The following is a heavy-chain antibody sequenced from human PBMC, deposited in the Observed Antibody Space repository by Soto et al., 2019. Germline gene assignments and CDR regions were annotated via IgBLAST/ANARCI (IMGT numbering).Heavy chain of an antibody. D-gene: IGHD2-2*01. CDR1: GGSFSGYY. V-gene: IGHV4-34*01. CDR2: INHSGST. Sequence: PSETLSLTCAVYGGSFSGYYWSWIRQPPGKGLEWIGEINHSGSTNYNPSLKSRVTISVDTSKNQFSLKLSSVTAADTAVYYCARGRCSSTSCYAVLYYYYYYMDVWGKGTTVTVS. J-gene: IGHJ6*03. CDR3: ARGRCSSTSCYAVLYYYYYYMDV.